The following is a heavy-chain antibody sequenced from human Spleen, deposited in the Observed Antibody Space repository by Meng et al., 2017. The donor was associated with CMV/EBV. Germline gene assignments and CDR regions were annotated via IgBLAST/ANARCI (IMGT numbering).Heavy chain of an antibody. CDR3: ARIRYNTRARHFYAMDV. J-gene: IGHJ6*02. Sequence: SGPTLVKPTRSLIQTCSFSGFSLITDGMCVSWVRQPPGKALEWLAVSDWEDDKAYSTSLKTRHTSSKDTAKNQVVLTMTKVDPVDTGTYFCARIRYNTRARHFYAMDVWGQGTTVTVSS. V-gene: IGHV2-70*19. D-gene: IGHD1-14*01. CDR2: SDWEDDK. CDR1: GFSLITDGMC.